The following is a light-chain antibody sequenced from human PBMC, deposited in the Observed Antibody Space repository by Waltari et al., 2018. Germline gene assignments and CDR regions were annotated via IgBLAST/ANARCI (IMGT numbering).Light chain of an antibody. Sequence: DIVMTQSPDSLSVPLRERATINCRSSQSVVHSSTNNNYLAWYHHKVGQPPKLLIYWASTRESGVPDRFSGSGSVTDFTLTISSLQAEDVGLYYCLQHNSYPLTFGGGTKVEIK. V-gene: IGKV4-1*01. CDR3: LQHNSYPLT. CDR2: WAS. CDR1: QSVVHSSTNNNY. J-gene: IGKJ4*01.